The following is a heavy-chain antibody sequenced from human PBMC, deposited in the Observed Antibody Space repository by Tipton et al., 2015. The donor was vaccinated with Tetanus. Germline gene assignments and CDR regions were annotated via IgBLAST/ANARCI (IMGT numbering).Heavy chain of an antibody. Sequence: QSGPEVKKPGASVKVSCKASGYTFTSYDINWVRQATGQGLEWMGWMNPNNGNTGYAQKFQGRVTMTRNTSISTAYMELSSLKSEAAAVYCCSSPTLDGFLASFWYFDLWGRGTLVPFSS. V-gene: IGHV1-8*01. J-gene: IGHJ2*01. CDR3: SSPTLDGFLASFWYFDL. CDR1: GYTFTSYD. CDR2: MNPNNGNT. D-gene: IGHD2/OR15-2a*01.